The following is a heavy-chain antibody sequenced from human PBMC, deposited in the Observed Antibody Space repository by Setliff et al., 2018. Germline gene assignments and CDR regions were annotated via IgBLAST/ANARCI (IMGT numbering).Heavy chain of an antibody. D-gene: IGHD3-9*01. CDR3: ARVGFYDILTGATNYYYGMDV. Sequence: ASVKVSCKASGYTFTSYGISWVRQAPGQGLEWMGGIIPIFGTANYAQKFQGRVTITADESTSTAYMELSSLRSEDTAVYYCARVGFYDILTGATNYYYGMDVWGQGTTVTVSS. CDR2: IIPIFGTA. CDR1: GYTFTSYG. J-gene: IGHJ6*02. V-gene: IGHV1-69*13.